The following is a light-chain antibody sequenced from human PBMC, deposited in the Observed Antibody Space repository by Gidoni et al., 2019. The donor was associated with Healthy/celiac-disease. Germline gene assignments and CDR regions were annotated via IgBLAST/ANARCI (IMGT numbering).Light chain of an antibody. CDR3: CSYAGSYV. CDR2: DVS. Sequence: QSALTQPRSVSGSPGQSVTISCTGTSSDVGGYKYVYLYQQHPGKAPKLMIYDVSKRPSGVPDRFSGSKSGNTASLTISGLQAEDEADYYCCSYAGSYVFGTGTKVTVL. J-gene: IGLJ1*01. CDR1: SSDVGGYKY. V-gene: IGLV2-11*01.